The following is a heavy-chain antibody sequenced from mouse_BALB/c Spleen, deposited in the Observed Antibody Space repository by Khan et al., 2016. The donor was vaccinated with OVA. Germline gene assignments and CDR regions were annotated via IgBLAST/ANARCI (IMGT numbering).Heavy chain of an antibody. Sequence: QVQLKQSGPGLVAPSQSLSITCTVSGFSLTSYGVHWVRQPPGKGLEWLGIIRAGGSTNYISALMSRLSISTDNSKSQVFLKMNSLQTDDTAMYYCARDTTATPYWGQGTLVTVSA. J-gene: IGHJ3*01. CDR1: GFSLTSYG. V-gene: IGHV2-9*02. CDR3: ARDTTATPY. CDR2: IRAGGST. D-gene: IGHD1-2*01.